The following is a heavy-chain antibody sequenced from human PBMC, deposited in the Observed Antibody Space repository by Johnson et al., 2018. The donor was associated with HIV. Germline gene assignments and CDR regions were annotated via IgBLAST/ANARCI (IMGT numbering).Heavy chain of an antibody. V-gene: IGHV3-49*04. CDR1: GFTFDDYG. J-gene: IGHJ3*02. CDR3: AKDQSPGAADAFDI. CDR2: IRSKAYGGTT. D-gene: IGHD1-14*01. Sequence: VQLVESGGGVVRPGGSLRLSCAASGFTFDDYGMSWVRQAPGKGLEWVGFIRSKAYGGTTEYAASVKGRFTISRDNSKNTLYLQMNSLRAEDTAVYYCAKDQSPGAADAFDIWGQGTMVTVSS.